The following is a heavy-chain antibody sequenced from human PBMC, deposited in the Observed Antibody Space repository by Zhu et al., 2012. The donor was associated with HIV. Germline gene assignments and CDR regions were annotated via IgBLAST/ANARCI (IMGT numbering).Heavy chain of an antibody. D-gene: IGHD3-22*01. CDR1: GGSISSSSYY. CDR2: LSYSGST. J-gene: IGHJ4*02. CDR3: ARHYYYDSSGYRFDQ. Sequence: QVQLQESGPGLMKPSETLSLTCAVSGGSISSSSYYWGWVRQPPGKGLEWIGSLSYSGSTYYNLSLKSRLTISVDTSKNQFSLRLSSVTAADTAVYYCARHYYYDSSGYRFDQWGQGTLVTVSS. V-gene: IGHV4-39*01.